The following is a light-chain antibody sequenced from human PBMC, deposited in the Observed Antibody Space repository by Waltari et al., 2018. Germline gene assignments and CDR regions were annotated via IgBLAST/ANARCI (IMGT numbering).Light chain of an antibody. J-gene: IGKJ2*01. CDR2: GAT. V-gene: IGKV3-20*01. CDR1: QSVYSSY. Sequence: EIVLTQSPGTLSLSPGERATLSCRTSQSVYSSYLAWYQQKPGQAPRLLIYGATNRATGMPDRFRGSGSGTDYALTISRLEPEDFGLYYCQQYGTSQYTFGQGTKLEI. CDR3: QQYGTSQYT.